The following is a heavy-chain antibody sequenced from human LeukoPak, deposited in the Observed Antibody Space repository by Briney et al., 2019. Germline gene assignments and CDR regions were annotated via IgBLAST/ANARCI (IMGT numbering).Heavy chain of an antibody. J-gene: IGHJ4*02. CDR2: ISNSGGST. CDR3: ARGLEGRVFFDY. Sequence: GGSLRLSCAASGFTFSSYGMRWVRQAPGKGLEWVSGISNSGGSTNYADSVKGRFTISRDNSRNTLYLQMNGLRAEDTAIYYCARGLEGRVFFDYWGQGTLVTVSS. CDR1: GFTFSSYG. V-gene: IGHV3-23*01. D-gene: IGHD2-8*02.